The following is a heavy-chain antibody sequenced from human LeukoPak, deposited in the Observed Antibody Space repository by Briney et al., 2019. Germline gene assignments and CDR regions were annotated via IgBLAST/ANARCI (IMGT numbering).Heavy chain of an antibody. V-gene: IGHV3-30*18. D-gene: IGHD2-15*01. CDR1: GFAFNNYG. CDR2: ISHDGSKK. Sequence: GRSLRLSCVASGFAFNNYGIHWVRQAPGKGLEWVTFISHDGSKKYYADSVKGRFTISRDDSTATVFLQMDALRGDDTALYYCAKDGYCSGASCDRLYYQYYYMDVWGKGTTVAVSS. J-gene: IGHJ6*03. CDR3: AKDGYCSGASCDRLYYQYYYMDV.